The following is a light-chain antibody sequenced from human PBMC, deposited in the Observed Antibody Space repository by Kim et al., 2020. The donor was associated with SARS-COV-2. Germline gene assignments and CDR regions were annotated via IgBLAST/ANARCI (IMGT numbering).Light chain of an antibody. Sequence: SSELTQDPAVSVALGRTVRITCQGDSLRKYYASWYQQKPGQAPVLVIYGKNNRPSVIPDRFSGSSSGDTVSLTITGAQAEDEADYYCYSRDSSGDLLVFGGGTKLTVL. CDR1: SLRKYY. CDR3: YSRDSSGDLLV. J-gene: IGLJ2*01. V-gene: IGLV3-19*01. CDR2: GKN.